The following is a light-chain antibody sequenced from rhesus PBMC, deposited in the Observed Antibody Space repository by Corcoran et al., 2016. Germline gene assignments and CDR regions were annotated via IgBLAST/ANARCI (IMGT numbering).Light chain of an antibody. V-gene: IGKV1-25*01. CDR2: DVS. CDR3: QQHTNYPRT. CDR1: QGISKY. J-gene: IGKJ1*01. Sequence: DIQMTQSPSSLSASVGDTVTITCQASQGISKYLAWYQQKPGKAPKLLIYDVSTVQSGVPSRFSGSGSRTDFTLTLRSLQPEDFATNYCQQHTNYPRTFGQGTKVEIK.